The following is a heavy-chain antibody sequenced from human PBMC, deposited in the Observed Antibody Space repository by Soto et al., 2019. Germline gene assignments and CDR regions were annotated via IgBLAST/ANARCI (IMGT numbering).Heavy chain of an antibody. Sequence: QVQLQESGPGLVKPSETLSLTCTVSGGSISSYYWSWIRQPPGKGLEWIGYIYYSGSTNYNPSLNSRVTISVDTSKNQFSLKLSSVTAADTAVYYCAARGGYSGYNDYWGQGTLVTVSS. CDR3: AARGGYSGYNDY. V-gene: IGHV4-59*01. D-gene: IGHD5-12*01. CDR2: IYYSGST. CDR1: GGSISSYY. J-gene: IGHJ4*02.